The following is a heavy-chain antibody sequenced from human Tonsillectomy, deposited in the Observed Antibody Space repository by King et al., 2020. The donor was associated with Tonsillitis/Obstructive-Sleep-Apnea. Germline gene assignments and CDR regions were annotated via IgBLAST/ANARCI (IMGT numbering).Heavy chain of an antibody. J-gene: IGHJ3*02. D-gene: IGHD6-13*01. CDR1: GFTFHDYA. CDR3: ANDLIIAVSGTPGDAFDI. V-gene: IGHV3-9*01. Sequence: VQLVESGGGLVQPGRSLRLSCAASGFTFHDYAMYWVRQAPGKGLEWVSGISWNSGSIVYADSVKGRFTISRDNAKNFLYLQMNSLRAEDTALYYCANDLIIAVSGTPGDAFDIWGQGTMVTVSS. CDR2: ISWNSGSI.